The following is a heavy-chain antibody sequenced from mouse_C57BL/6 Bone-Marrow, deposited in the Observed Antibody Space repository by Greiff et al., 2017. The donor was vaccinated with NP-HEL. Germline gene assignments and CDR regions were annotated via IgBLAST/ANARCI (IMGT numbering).Heavy chain of an antibody. D-gene: IGHD1-1*01. CDR3: DRHEDPGRRAWFAY. Sequence: VMLVESGAELVKPGASVKLSCKASGYTFTEYTIHWVKQRSGQGLEWIGWFYPGSGSIKYNEKFKDKATLTADKSSSTVYMELSRLTSEDPAVYFCDRHEDPGRRAWFAYWGQGTLVTVSA. V-gene: IGHV1-62-2*01. CDR1: GYTFTEYT. J-gene: IGHJ3*01. CDR2: FYPGSGSI.